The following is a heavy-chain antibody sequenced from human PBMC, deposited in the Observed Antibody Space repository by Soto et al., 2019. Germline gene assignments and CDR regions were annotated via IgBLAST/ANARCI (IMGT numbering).Heavy chain of an antibody. CDR1: GFTFSTYY. D-gene: IGHD3-10*01. Sequence: DVQLVESGGGLVQPGGFLRLSCAASGFTFSTYYMIWVRQAPGKGLEWVASIKNDGSEQYYVDSVKGRFTISRDNAKNSLYLQMNSLRAGDTALYYCSRENWFQDYWGQGTRVTVSS. CDR2: IKNDGSEQ. V-gene: IGHV3-7*03. CDR3: SRENWFQDY. J-gene: IGHJ4*02.